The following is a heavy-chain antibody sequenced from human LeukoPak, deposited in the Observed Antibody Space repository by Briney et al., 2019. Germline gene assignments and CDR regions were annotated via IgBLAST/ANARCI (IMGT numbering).Heavy chain of an antibody. CDR3: ARAISATVDYYYYYYYMDV. V-gene: IGHV4-59*01. CDR2: IYYSGST. Sequence: PSETLSLTCTVSGGSISNYYWSWIRQPPGKGLEWIGYIYYSGSTNYNPSLKSRVTISVDTSKNQFSLKLSSVTAADTAVYYCARAISATVDYYYYYYYMDVWGKGTTVTVSS. CDR1: GGSISNYY. D-gene: IGHD4-23*01. J-gene: IGHJ6*03.